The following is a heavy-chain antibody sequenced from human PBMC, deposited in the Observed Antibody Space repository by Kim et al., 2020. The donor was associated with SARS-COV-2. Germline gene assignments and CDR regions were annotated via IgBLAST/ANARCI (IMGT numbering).Heavy chain of an antibody. Sequence: YAQKFQGRVTMTEDTSTDTAYMELSSLRSEDTAVYYCATDLNEEWLRFADWGQGTLVTVSS. D-gene: IGHD5-12*01. V-gene: IGHV1-24*01. J-gene: IGHJ4*02. CDR3: ATDLNEEWLRFAD.